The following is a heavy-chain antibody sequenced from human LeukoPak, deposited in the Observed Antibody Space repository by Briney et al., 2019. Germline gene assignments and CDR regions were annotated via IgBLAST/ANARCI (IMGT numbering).Heavy chain of an antibody. CDR2: ISGYNGNT. CDR3: ARDLYFVGYRGGMRFDP. J-gene: IGHJ5*02. D-gene: IGHD1-26*01. Sequence: ASVKVSCKASGYTFTSYTINWVRQAPGQGLEWMGWISGYNGNTKYAQKLQGRVTMTTDTSTSTAYMELRSLRSDDTAVYYCARDLYFVGYRGGMRFDPWGQGTLVTVSS. CDR1: GYTFTSYT. V-gene: IGHV1-18*01.